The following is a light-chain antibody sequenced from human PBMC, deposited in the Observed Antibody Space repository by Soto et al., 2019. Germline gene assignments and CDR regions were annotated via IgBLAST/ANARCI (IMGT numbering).Light chain of an antibody. CDR2: DVS. CDR1: SSDVGTYNY. V-gene: IGLV2-14*01. J-gene: IGLJ3*02. CDR3: SSYTTSNTQV. Sequence: QSALTQPASVSGSPGQSITISCTGTSSDVGTYNYVSWYQHRPGKAPKLMIYDVSYRPSGVSNRFSGSKSANTASLTISGLQAEDEAVYYCSSYTTSNTQVFGGGTKLTVL.